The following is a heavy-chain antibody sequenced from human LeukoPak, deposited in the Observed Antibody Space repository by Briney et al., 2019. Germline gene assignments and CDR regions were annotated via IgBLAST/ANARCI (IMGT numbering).Heavy chain of an antibody. CDR1: VFTFSTYW. CDR3: ARDYAGSPDY. J-gene: IGHJ4*02. CDR2: INGDGSTT. V-gene: IGHV3-74*03. Sequence: GGSLRLSCTASVFTFSTYWINWARQTPGKGLVWVALINGDGSTTTHAYSVKGRFTISRDNAKNTAYLQMNSLRDEDTAVYFCARDYAGSPDYWGQGTLVTVSA. D-gene: IGHD3-10*01.